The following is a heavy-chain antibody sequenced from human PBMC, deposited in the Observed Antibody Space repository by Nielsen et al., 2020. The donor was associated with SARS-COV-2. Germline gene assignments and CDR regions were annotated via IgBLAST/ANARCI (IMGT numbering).Heavy chain of an antibody. Sequence: SETLSLTCTVSGGSLGSYFWSWVRQPPGKGLEWIGYVYYTVNTNYNPSLESRITISMDKSRNQFSLKLSSVSAADTAVYFCARAIGVKAFDIWGQGTMVTVSS. J-gene: IGHJ3*02. CDR1: GGSLGSYF. D-gene: IGHD3-3*01. CDR3: ARAIGVKAFDI. CDR2: VYYTVNT. V-gene: IGHV4-59*13.